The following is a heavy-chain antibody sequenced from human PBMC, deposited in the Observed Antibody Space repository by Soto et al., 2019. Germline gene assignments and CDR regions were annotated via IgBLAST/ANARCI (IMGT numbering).Heavy chain of an antibody. CDR2: ISSSGSTI. Sequence: GRSLRLSCAASGFTFSDYYMSWIRQAPGKGLEWVSYISSSGSTIYYADSVKGRFTISRDNAKNSLYLQMNRLRAEDTAVYYCVGATYDFWGPREHYMGVWGKGTRVTVSS. V-gene: IGHV3-11*01. CDR3: VGATYDFWGPREHYMGV. D-gene: IGHD3-3*01. CDR1: GFTFSDYY. J-gene: IGHJ6*03.